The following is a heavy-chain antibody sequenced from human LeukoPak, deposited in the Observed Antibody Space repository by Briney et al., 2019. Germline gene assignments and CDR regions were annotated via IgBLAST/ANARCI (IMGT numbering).Heavy chain of an antibody. CDR1: GGTFSSYA. J-gene: IGHJ4*02. CDR2: IIPIFGTA. CDR3: SGSRDGYKLRGLHYFDY. D-gene: IGHD5-24*01. Sequence: ASVTVSCKASGGTFSSYAISWVRQAPGQGLEWMGMIIPIFGTANYAHHFQGSVTITTDESTSTAYMELSLLRSEITALYFWSGSRDGYKLRGLHYFDYWGPGTLVTVSS. V-gene: IGHV1-69*05.